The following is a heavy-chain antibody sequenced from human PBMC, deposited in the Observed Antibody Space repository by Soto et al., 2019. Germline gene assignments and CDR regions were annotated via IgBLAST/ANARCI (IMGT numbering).Heavy chain of an antibody. V-gene: IGHV3-21*01. Sequence: EVQLVESGGGLVKPGGSLRLSCAASGFTFSSYSMNWVRQAPGKGLEWVSSISSSSSYIYYADSVKGRFTISRDNAKNSLYLQINSLRAEDTAVYYCARDYGDYVFDYWGQGTLVTVSS. J-gene: IGHJ4*02. D-gene: IGHD4-17*01. CDR3: ARDYGDYVFDY. CDR2: ISSSSSYI. CDR1: GFTFSSYS.